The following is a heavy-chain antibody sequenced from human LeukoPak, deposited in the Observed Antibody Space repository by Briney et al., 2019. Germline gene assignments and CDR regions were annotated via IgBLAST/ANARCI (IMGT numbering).Heavy chain of an antibody. J-gene: IGHJ4*02. CDR3: AKGGIALDY. V-gene: IGHV3-30*18. D-gene: IGHD6-13*01. Sequence: GRSLRLSCAASGFTFSSYGMHWVRQAPGKGLEWVAVISYDGSNKYYADSVKGRFTISRDNSKNTLYLQMNSLRAEGTAVYYCAKGGIALDYWDQGTLVTVSS. CDR1: GFTFSSYG. CDR2: ISYDGSNK.